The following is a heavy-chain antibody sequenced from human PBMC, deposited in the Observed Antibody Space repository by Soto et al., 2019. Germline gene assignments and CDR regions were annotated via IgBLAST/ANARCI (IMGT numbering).Heavy chain of an antibody. V-gene: IGHV4-39*01. D-gene: IGHD1-1*01. CDR2: IYYSGST. Sequence: QLQLQESGPGLVKPSETPSLTCTVSGGSISSSSYYWGWIRQPPGKGLEWIGSIYYSGSTYYNPSLKSRVTISVDTSKNQFSLKLSSVTAADTAVYYCASYAYNWNDRDSDYWGQGTLVTVSS. CDR1: GGSISSSSYY. J-gene: IGHJ4*02. CDR3: ASYAYNWNDRDSDY.